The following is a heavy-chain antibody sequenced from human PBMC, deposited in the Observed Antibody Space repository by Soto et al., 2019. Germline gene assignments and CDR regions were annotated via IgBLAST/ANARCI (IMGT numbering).Heavy chain of an antibody. CDR2: INHSGST. CDR1: GGSFSGYY. Sequence: SETLSLTCTVSGGSFSGYYWSWIRQPPGKGLEWIGEINHSGSTNYNPSLKSRVTISVDTSKNQFSLKLSSVTAADTAVYYCARAAPRYFSGGSCYSGRAYWGQGTLVTVSS. V-gene: IGHV4-34*01. J-gene: IGHJ4*02. D-gene: IGHD2-15*01. CDR3: ARAAPRYFSGGSCYSGRAY.